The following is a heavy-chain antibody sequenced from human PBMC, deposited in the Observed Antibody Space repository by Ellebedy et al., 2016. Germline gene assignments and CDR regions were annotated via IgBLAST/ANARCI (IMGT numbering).Heavy chain of an antibody. CDR3: ARVSRTTVAYYYYGMDV. Sequence: SVKVSXKASRGTFSSYAISWVRQAPGQGLEWMGRIIPILGIANYAQKFQGRVTITADKSTSTAYMELSSLRSEDTAVYYCARVSRTTVAYYYYGMDVWGQGTTVTVSS. V-gene: IGHV1-69*04. CDR1: RGTFSSYA. CDR2: IIPILGIA. D-gene: IGHD4-23*01. J-gene: IGHJ6*02.